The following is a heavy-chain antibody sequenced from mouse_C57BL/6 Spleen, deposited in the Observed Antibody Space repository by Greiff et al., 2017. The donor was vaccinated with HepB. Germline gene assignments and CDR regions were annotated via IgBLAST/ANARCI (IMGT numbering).Heavy chain of an antibody. CDR3: ASPDRLYYYGSSYGFAY. V-gene: IGHV5-17*01. CDR2: ISSGSSTI. J-gene: IGHJ3*01. D-gene: IGHD1-1*01. Sequence: EVKLVESGGGLVKPGGSLKLSCAASGFTFSDYGMHWVRQAPEKGLEWVAYISSGSSTIYYADTVKGRFTISRDNAKNTLFLQMTSLRSEDTAMYYCASPDRLYYYGSSYGFAYWGQGTLVTVSA. CDR1: GFTFSDYG.